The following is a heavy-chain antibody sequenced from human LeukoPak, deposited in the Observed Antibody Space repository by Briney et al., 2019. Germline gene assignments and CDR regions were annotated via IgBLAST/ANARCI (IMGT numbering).Heavy chain of an antibody. D-gene: IGHD2-2*02. CDR1: GGSISSSSYY. CDR2: IYYSGST. J-gene: IGHJ3*02. CDR3: ARHPIVVVPAAIRPAAFDI. V-gene: IGHV4-39*01. Sequence: SETLSLTCTVFGGSISSSSYYWGWIRQPPGKGLEWIGSIYYSGSTYYNPSLKSRVTISVDTSKNQFSLKLISVTAADTAVYYCARHPIVVVPAAIRPAAFDIWGQGTMVTVSS.